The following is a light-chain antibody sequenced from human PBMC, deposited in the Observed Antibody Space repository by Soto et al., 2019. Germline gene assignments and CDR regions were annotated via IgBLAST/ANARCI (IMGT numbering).Light chain of an antibody. CDR3: QEYINWPSLT. CDR2: GAS. J-gene: IGKJ4*01. Sequence: EIVLTQSPATLSVSPGERATLSCRASQSVRSNLAWYQQKPGQGPRLLIFGASTRATNIAARFSGSGSGTEFTLTISSLQSEDFAVYYCQEYINWPSLTFGGGTKVDIK. V-gene: IGKV3-15*01. CDR1: QSVRSN.